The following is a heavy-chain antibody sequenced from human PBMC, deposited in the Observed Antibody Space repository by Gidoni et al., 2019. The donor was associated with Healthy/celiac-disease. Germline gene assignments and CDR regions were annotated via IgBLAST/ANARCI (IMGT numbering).Heavy chain of an antibody. CDR2: IIPSLSIA. CDR3: ARVGGIVVVPAAMGWFDP. V-gene: IGHV1-69*02. Sequence: QVQLVQSGAEVKKPGSSVKVSCKASGGTLSSYTSSWVRQAPGQGLEWMGRIIPSLSIANYAQKFQGRVTITADKSTSTAYMELSSLRSEDTAVYYCARVGGIVVVPAAMGWFDPWGQGTLVTVSS. D-gene: IGHD2-2*01. CDR1: GGTLSSYT. J-gene: IGHJ5*02.